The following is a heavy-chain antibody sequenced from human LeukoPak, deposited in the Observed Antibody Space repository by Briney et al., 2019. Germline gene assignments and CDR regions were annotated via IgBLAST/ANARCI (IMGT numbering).Heavy chain of an antibody. Sequence: GGSLRLSCAASGFTFSSYAMSWVRQAPGKGLEWVSVIYTGGSTYYADSVKGRFTISRDNSKNTLYLQMNSLRVEDTAVYYCARDSVYGDYGGGWGQGTLVTVSS. J-gene: IGHJ4*02. V-gene: IGHV3-53*01. CDR1: GFTFSSYA. D-gene: IGHD4-17*01. CDR2: IYTGGST. CDR3: ARDSVYGDYGGG.